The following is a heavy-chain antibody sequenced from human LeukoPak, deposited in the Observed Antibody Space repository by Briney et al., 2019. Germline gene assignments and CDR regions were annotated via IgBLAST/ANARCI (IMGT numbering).Heavy chain of an antibody. V-gene: IGHV3-23*01. CDR2: ISRSGEST. CDR1: GFTVSSYY. J-gene: IGHJ4*02. D-gene: IGHD3-16*01. CDR3: AKDYAVGSIDY. Sequence: GGSLRLSCVASGFTVSSYYVSWVRQAPGKGLGWVSSISRSGESTFYADSVRGRFTISRDNSKNTVSLQMESLRAEDTALYYCAKDYAVGSIDYWGQGTLVTVSS.